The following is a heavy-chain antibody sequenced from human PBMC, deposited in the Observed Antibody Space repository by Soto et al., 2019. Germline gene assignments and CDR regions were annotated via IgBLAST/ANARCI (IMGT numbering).Heavy chain of an antibody. J-gene: IGHJ6*02. Sequence: LRLSCAASGFTFRSYSMNWVRQAPGKGLEWVSSISTTGNYIYYPDLVKGRFTISRDNAKNSLYLEMNSLRADDTAVYYCARHAVLGGRDYYYGMDVWGQGTTVTVSS. D-gene: IGHD2-8*02. CDR3: ARHAVLGGRDYYYGMDV. CDR2: ISTTGNYI. V-gene: IGHV3-21*01. CDR1: GFTFRSYS.